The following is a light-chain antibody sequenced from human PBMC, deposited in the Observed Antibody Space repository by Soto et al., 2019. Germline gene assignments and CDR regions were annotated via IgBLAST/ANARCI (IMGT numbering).Light chain of an antibody. J-gene: IGLJ3*02. CDR1: TGAVTGGHY. CDR2: DTT. CDR3: LLSYSDVQM. V-gene: IGLV7-46*01. Sequence: QAVVTKEPSLTVSPGGTVTLTCGSSTGAVTGGHYPYWFQQKPGQAPRTLIYDTTNKHSWTPARFSGSLLGGKAALTLSGAQPEDEAEYYCLLSYSDVQMFGGGTKLTVL.